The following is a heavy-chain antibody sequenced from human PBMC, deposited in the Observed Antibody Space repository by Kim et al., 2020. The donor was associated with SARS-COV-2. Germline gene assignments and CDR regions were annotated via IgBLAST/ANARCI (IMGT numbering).Heavy chain of an antibody. CDR1: GFTVSAYS. D-gene: IGHD3-22*01. V-gene: IGHV3-53*01. J-gene: IGHJ6*02. CDR3: ARGQYNSAWNIGAPSNYYFMDL. Sequence: GGSLRLSCRVSGFTVSAYSMTWVRQPPGKGLEWISLIYTGGSTHYAESVEGRFTVSRDASRSTLYLQMNTLRVEDTAIYYCARGQYNSAWNIGAPSNYYFMDLWGRGTTVTVSS. CDR2: IYTGGST.